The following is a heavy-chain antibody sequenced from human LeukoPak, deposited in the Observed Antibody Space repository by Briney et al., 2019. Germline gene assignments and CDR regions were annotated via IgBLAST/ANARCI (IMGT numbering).Heavy chain of an antibody. D-gene: IGHD4-23*01. Sequence: PETLSLTCTVSGGSISSYYWSWIRQPPGKGLEGIGDIDYSGSTAYNPSLNGRVAVSVDTSKNQFSLKLRSVTAADTAVYYCARLNGGNWGPGILVTVSS. J-gene: IGHJ4*02. CDR2: IDYSGST. CDR1: GGSISSYY. CDR3: ARLNGGN. V-gene: IGHV4-59*08.